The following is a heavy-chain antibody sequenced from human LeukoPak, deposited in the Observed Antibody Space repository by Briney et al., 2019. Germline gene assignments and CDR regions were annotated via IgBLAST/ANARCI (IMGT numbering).Heavy chain of an antibody. Sequence: GGSLRLSCAASGFTFTTYWMSWVREAPGKGLEWVAKISPDGSEKYYVDSVRGRFTISRDNAKNSLDLQMSSLRADDTAVYYCARGGSSRFDQWGQGTLVTVSS. D-gene: IGHD6-13*01. J-gene: IGHJ4*02. V-gene: IGHV3-7*04. CDR1: GFTFTTYW. CDR3: ARGGSSRFDQ. CDR2: ISPDGSEK.